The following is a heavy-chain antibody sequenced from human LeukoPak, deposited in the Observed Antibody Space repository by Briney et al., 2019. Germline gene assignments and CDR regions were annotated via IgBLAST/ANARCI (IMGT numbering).Heavy chain of an antibody. V-gene: IGHV4-39*01. CDR1: GGSISSSSYY. Sequence: SETLSLTCTVSGGSISSSSYYWGWIRQPPGKGLEWIGSIYYSGSTYYNPSLKSRVTISVDTSKNQFSLKLSSVTAADTAVYYCARPGYYGSGTTRAGAYFDYWGQGTLVTVSS. D-gene: IGHD3-10*01. J-gene: IGHJ4*02. CDR2: IYYSGST. CDR3: ARPGYYGSGTTRAGAYFDY.